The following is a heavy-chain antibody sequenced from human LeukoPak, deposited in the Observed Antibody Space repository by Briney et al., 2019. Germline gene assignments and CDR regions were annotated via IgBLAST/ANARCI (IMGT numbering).Heavy chain of an antibody. Sequence: SVKVSCKASGGTFSSYAISWVRQAPGQGLEWMGGIIPIFGTANYAQKFQGRVTITTDESTSTAYMELSSLRSEDTAVYYCAGVSNYGNYYYYYMDVWGKGTTVTVSS. CDR2: IIPIFGTA. CDR1: GGTFSSYA. J-gene: IGHJ6*03. D-gene: IGHD4-11*01. V-gene: IGHV1-69*05. CDR3: AGVSNYGNYYYYYMDV.